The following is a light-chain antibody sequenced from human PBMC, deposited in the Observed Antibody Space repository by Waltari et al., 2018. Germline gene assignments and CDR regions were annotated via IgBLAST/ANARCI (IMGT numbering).Light chain of an antibody. CDR3: QQYGSSTWT. CDR1: QSISSW. CDR2: GAS. Sequence: TQSPSTLSASVGDRVTITCRASQSISSWLAWYQQKPGQAPRLLIYGASSRATGIPDRFSGSGSGTDFTLTISRLEPEDFAVYYCQQYGSSTWTFGQGTKVEIK. V-gene: IGKV3-20*01. J-gene: IGKJ1*01.